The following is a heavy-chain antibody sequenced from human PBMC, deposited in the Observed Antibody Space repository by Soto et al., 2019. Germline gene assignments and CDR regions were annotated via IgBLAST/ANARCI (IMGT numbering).Heavy chain of an antibody. D-gene: IGHD3-3*01. V-gene: IGHV3-48*02. CDR2: ISSSSSTI. J-gene: IGHJ4*02. Sequence: GGSLRLSCAASGFTFSSYSMNWVRQAPGKGLEWVSYISSSSSTIYYADSVKGRFTISRDNAKNSLYLQMNSLRDEDTAVYYCARETLDYDFWSGHDDYWGQGTLVTVSS. CDR3: ARETLDYDFWSGHDDY. CDR1: GFTFSSYS.